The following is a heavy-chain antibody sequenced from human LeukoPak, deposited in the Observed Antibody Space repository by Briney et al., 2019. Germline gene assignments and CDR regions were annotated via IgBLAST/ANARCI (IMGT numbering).Heavy chain of an antibody. CDR3: ARDRLDIVLMVYANWFDP. J-gene: IGHJ5*02. Sequence: ASVKVSCKASGYTFTSYGISWVRQAPGQGLDWMGWISAYNGNTNYAQKLQGRVTMNTDTSTSTAYMEVRSLRSDDTAVYYCARDRLDIVLMVYANWFDPWGQGTLVTVSS. V-gene: IGHV1-18*01. CDR2: ISAYNGNT. D-gene: IGHD2-8*01. CDR1: GYTFTSYG.